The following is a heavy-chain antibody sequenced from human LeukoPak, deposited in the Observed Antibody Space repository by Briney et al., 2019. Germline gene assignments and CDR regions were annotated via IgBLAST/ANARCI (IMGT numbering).Heavy chain of an antibody. CDR3: AKNRISGWETEDDY. Sequence: GGSLRLSCAASGFTFSSYAMSWVRQAPGKGLEWVSAISGSGGSTYYADSVKGRFTISRDNSKNTLYLQMNSLRAEDTAVYYCAKNRISGWETEDDYWGQGTLVTVSS. J-gene: IGHJ4*02. CDR1: GFTFSSYA. CDR2: ISGSGGST. V-gene: IGHV3-23*01. D-gene: IGHD6-19*01.